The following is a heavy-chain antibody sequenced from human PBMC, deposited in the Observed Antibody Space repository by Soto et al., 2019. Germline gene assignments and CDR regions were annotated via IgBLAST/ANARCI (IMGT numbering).Heavy chain of an antibody. CDR2: IYHSGST. CDR1: GGSISSSNW. D-gene: IGHD6-13*01. CDR3: ASSWFEVYYYGMDV. Sequence: SETLSLTCAVSGGSISSSNWWSWVRQPPGKGLEWIGEIYHSGSTNYNPSLKSRVTISVDKSKNQFSLKLSSVTAADTAVYYWASSWFEVYYYGMDVWGKGPTVTVSS. V-gene: IGHV4-4*02. J-gene: IGHJ6*04.